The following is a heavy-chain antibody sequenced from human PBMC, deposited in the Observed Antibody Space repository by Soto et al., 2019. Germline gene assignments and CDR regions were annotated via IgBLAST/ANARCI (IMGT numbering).Heavy chain of an antibody. CDR1: GFTVSSNY. CDR2: IYSGGST. CDR3: ARGSTVTTRGVFDY. Sequence: GGSLRLSCAASGFTVSSNYMSWVRQAPGKGLEWVSVIYSGGSTYYADSVKGRFTISRDNSKNTLYLQMNSLRPEDTAVYYCARGSTVTTRGVFDYWGQGTLVTVSS. D-gene: IGHD4-4*01. J-gene: IGHJ4*02. V-gene: IGHV3-53*01.